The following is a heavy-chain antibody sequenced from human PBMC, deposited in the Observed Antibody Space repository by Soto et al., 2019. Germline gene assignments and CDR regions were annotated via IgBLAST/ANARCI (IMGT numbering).Heavy chain of an antibody. CDR2: INAGNGNT. J-gene: IGHJ6*03. CDR1: GYTFTSYA. V-gene: IGHV1-3*01. CDR3: AKGLGYYYMDV. Sequence: QVQLVQSGAEVKKPGASVKVSCKASGYTFTSYAMHWVRQAPGQRLEWTGWINAGNGNTKYSQKFQGRVTITRDTSASTAYMELSSLRSEDTAVYYCAKGLGYYYMDVWGKGTTVTVSS.